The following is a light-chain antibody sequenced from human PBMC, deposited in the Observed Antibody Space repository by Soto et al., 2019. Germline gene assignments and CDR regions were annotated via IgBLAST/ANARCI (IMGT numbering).Light chain of an antibody. CDR3: QQYNHYSPA. J-gene: IGKJ1*01. CDR1: YSISKW. V-gene: IGKV1-5*01. CDR2: DAS. Sequence: DIQMTQSPSTLSASGGDSVTITCRASYSISKWLAWYQQKPGKAPNLLIYDASTLQNGVPPRFSGSGSGTHFTLTITSLQSEDSATYYCQQYNHYSPAFGQGTKVDIK.